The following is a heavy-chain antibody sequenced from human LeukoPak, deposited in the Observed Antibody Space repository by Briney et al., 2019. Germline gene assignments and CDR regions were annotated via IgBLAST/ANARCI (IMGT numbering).Heavy chain of an antibody. V-gene: IGHV1-69*13. Sequence: ASVKVSCKASVGTFSSYAISWVRQAPGQGLEWMGGIIPIFGTANYAQKFQGRVTITADESTSTAYMELSSLRSEDTAVYYCARRVRGLPLGSYYGDYWGQGTLVTVSS. CDR3: ARRVRGLPLGSYYGDY. CDR1: VGTFSSYA. CDR2: IIPIFGTA. D-gene: IGHD1-26*01. J-gene: IGHJ4*02.